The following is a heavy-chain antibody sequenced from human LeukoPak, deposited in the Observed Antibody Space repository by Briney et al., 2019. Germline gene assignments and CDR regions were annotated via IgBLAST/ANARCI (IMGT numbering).Heavy chain of an antibody. Sequence: ASVKVSCKASGYTFSTYDISWVRQAPGQGLEWMGWITPYNGHTNYAQKLQGRVTMTTDTSTSTAYMELRSLRYDDTAVYYCAREGSPFYYYYMDVWGKGTTVTVSS. D-gene: IGHD2-15*01. J-gene: IGHJ6*03. CDR1: GYTFSTYD. V-gene: IGHV1-18*01. CDR3: AREGSPFYYYYMDV. CDR2: ITPYNGHT.